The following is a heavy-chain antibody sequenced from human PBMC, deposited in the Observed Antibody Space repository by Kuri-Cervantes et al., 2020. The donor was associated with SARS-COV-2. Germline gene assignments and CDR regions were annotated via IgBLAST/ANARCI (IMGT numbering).Heavy chain of an antibody. J-gene: IGHJ4*02. V-gene: IGHV4-61*09. CDR3: ARSRGAIFAVIFNYIDY. CDR1: GGSISSGSYY. D-gene: IGHD3-3*01. Sequence: LRLSCTVSGGSISSGSYYWSWIRQPAGKGLEWIGYIYTSGSTNYNPSLKSRVTISVDTSKNQFSLKLSSVTAADTAVYYCARSRGAIFAVIFNYIDYWGQGTLVTVSS. CDR2: IYTSGST.